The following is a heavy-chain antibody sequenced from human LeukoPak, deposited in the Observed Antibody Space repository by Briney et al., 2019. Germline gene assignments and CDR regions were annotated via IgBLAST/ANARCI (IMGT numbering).Heavy chain of an antibody. D-gene: IGHD6-19*01. J-gene: IGHJ4*02. Sequence: ASVKVSCKASGYTFNSYGISWVRQAPGQGLEGMGWISAYNGNTNYAQKVQGRVTMTTDTSTSTAYMELRSLRSDDTAVYYCARADIRAIASSGWYGFDYWGQGTLVTVSS. CDR1: GYTFNSYG. CDR3: ARADIRAIASSGWYGFDY. CDR2: ISAYNGNT. V-gene: IGHV1-18*01.